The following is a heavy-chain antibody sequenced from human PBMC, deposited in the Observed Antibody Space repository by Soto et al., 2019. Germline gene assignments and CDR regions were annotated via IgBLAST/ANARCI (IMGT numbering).Heavy chain of an antibody. CDR2: INPNSGGT. J-gene: IGHJ6*02. CDR3: ARERGGYSGYVLYYYYGMDV. D-gene: IGHD5-12*01. V-gene: IGHV1-2*04. CDR1: GYSFTDYH. Sequence: WASVKVSCKASGYSFTDYHIHWVRQAPGQGLEWMGWINPNSGGTNYAQKFQGWVTMTRDTSISTAYMELSRLRSDDTAVYYCARERGGYSGYVLYYYYGMDVWGQGTTVTVSS.